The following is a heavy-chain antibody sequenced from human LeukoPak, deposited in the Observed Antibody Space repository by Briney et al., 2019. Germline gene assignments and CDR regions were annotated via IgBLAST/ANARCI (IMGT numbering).Heavy chain of an antibody. CDR3: AKSSDYYDSSDHDY. V-gene: IGHV3-30*18. CDR2: ISYDGSNK. J-gene: IGHJ4*02. CDR1: GFTFSNYA. Sequence: GGSLRLSCAASGFTFSNYAIHWVRQAPGKGLEWVAVISYDGSNKYYADSVKGRFTISRDNSKNTLYLQMNSLRAEDTAVYYCAKSSDYYDSSDHDYWGQGTLVTVSS. D-gene: IGHD3-22*01.